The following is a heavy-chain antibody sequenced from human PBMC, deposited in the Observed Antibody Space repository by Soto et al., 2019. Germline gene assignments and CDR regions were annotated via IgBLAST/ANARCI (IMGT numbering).Heavy chain of an antibody. Sequence: SETLSLSCAVSGVSISSSNWWSWVRQPPGKGLEWIGEIYHSGSTNYNPSLKSRVTISVDKSKNQFSLKLSSVTAADTAVYYCAGRVGYCSGGSCYPYYYGMDVWGQGTTVTVSS. CDR1: GVSISSSNW. CDR3: AGRVGYCSGGSCYPYYYGMDV. J-gene: IGHJ6*02. V-gene: IGHV4-4*02. D-gene: IGHD2-15*01. CDR2: IYHSGST.